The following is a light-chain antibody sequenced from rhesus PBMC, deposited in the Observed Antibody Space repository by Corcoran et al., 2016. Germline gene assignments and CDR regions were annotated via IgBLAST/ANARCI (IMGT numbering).Light chain of an antibody. Sequence: AAPTQSPSVSGPPGQPVTIASTGTSSDIGGYNRVSWYQQHPGKAPKLMIYEFNKRPSGVSDRFSGSKSGNTASLTISGLQAEDEADYYCSSYASSSTYIFGAGTRLTVL. V-gene: IGLV2-13*03. CDR1: SSDIGGYNR. CDR3: SSYASSSTYI. J-gene: IGLJ1*01. CDR2: EFN.